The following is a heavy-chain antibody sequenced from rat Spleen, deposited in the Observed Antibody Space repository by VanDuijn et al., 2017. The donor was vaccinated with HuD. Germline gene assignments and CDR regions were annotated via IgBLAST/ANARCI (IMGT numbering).Heavy chain of an antibody. CDR2: MWSDGDT. V-gene: IGHV2-32*01. CDR3: VRDGGMYPYGVIDV. D-gene: IGHD1-6*01. Sequence: QVQLKESGPGLVQPSQTLSLTCTVSGFSLTSYHVHWVRQPPGKGLEWMGVMWSDGDTSYNSALKSRLSISRDTSKNQVFSKMNRLQCNGRTTYYCVRDGGMYPYGVIDVWGQGASVTVSS. J-gene: IGHJ4*01. CDR1: GFSLTSYH.